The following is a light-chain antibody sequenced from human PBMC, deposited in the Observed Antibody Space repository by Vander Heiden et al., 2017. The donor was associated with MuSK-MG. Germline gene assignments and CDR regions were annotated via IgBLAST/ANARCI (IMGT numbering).Light chain of an antibody. CDR3: QQFYTTPPT. V-gene: IGKV4-1*01. Sequence: DIVMTQSPDSLAVSLGERATINCKSSQSVLYSSNNKNHLAWYQQKPGQPPKLLIYWASTRESGVPDRFSGSGSGTDFTLTISSLQAEDVAVYYCQQFYTTPPTFGQGTKVXIK. CDR2: WAS. J-gene: IGKJ1*01. CDR1: QSVLYSSNNKNH.